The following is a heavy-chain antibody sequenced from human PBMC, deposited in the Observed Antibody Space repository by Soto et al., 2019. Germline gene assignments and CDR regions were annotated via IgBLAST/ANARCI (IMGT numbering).Heavy chain of an antibody. V-gene: IGHV3-30-3*01. CDR3: AREGPAVACTFFQH. CDR2: ISYDGSNK. J-gene: IGHJ1*01. D-gene: IGHD6-19*01. Sequence: QVQLVESGGGVVQPGRSLRLSCAASGFTFSSYAMHWVRQAPGKGLEWVAVISYDGSNKYYADSVKGRFTISRDNSKNTLYLQMNSLRAEDTAVYYCAREGPAVACTFFQHWGQGTLFTVSS. CDR1: GFTFSSYA.